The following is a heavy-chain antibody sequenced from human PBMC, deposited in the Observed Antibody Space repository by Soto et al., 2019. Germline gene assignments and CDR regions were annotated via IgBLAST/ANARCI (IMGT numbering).Heavy chain of an antibody. D-gene: IGHD6-13*01. CDR3: ARAGVYSSSWYDGAFDI. CDR1: GGSISSGGYS. J-gene: IGHJ3*02. CDR2: IYHSGST. Sequence: SETLSLTCAVSGGSISSGGYSWSWIRQPPGKGLEWIGYIYHSGSTYYNPSLKSRVTISVDRSKNQFSLKLSSVTAADTAVYYCARAGVYSSSWYDGAFDIWGQGTMVTVSS. V-gene: IGHV4-30-2*01.